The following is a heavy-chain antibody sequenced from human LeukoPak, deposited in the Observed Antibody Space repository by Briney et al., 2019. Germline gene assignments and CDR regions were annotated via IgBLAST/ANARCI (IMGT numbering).Heavy chain of an antibody. J-gene: IGHJ6*03. CDR2: INSGGNTT. Sequence: GGSLRLSCAAPGFAFSNFAMGWVRQSPGKGLEWLSTINSGGNTTFYSDSVKGRFTISRDNAKNTLYLHMDSLRPDDTATYYCTKELHVAVAVADYYYFYMDVWGRGTAVTVPS. CDR3: TKELHVAVAVADYYYFYMDV. V-gene: IGHV3-23*01. CDR1: GFAFSNFA. D-gene: IGHD6-19*01.